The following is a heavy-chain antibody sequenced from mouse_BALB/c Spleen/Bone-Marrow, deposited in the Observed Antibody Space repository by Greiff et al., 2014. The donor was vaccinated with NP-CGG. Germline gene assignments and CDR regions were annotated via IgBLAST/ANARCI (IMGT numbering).Heavy chain of an antibody. CDR2: IDPANGNT. V-gene: IGHV14-3*02. D-gene: IGHD2-1*01. J-gene: IGHJ4*01. CDR3: ARWDGNYIYAMDY. Sequence: DVKLQESGAELVKPGASVKLSCTASGFNIKDTYMQWVKQRPEQGLEWIGRIDPANGNTKYDPKFQGKATITADTSSNTAYLQLSSLTSEDTDVYYCARWDGNYIYAMDYWGQGTSVTVSS. CDR1: GFNIKDTY.